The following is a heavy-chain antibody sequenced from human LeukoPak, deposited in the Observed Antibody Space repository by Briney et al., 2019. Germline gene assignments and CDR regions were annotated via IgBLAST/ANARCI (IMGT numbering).Heavy chain of an antibody. Sequence: SQTLSLTCTVSGGSISSSNYYWGWIRQPPGKGLEWIVTIYYSGSTYYNSSLKSRVTISVDTSKNHFSLKVSSVTATDTAMYYCARHGALCTGGSCTRFDPWGQGTLVTVSS. D-gene: IGHD2-15*01. CDR2: IYYSGST. J-gene: IGHJ5*02. CDR1: GGSISSSNYY. CDR3: ARHGALCTGGSCTRFDP. V-gene: IGHV4-39*01.